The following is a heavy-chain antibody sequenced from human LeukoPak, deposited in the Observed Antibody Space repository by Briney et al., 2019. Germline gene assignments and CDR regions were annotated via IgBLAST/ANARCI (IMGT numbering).Heavy chain of an antibody. CDR2: IYYSGST. Sequence: SETLSLTCTVSGGSISSSSYYWGRIRQPPGKGLEWIGSIYYSGSTYYNPSLKSRVTMSVDTSKNQFSLKLSSVTAADTAVYYCAREGVGARHVLFPAYLYGMDVWGQGTTVTVSS. J-gene: IGHJ6*02. D-gene: IGHD1-26*01. CDR3: AREGVGARHVLFPAYLYGMDV. V-gene: IGHV4-39*07. CDR1: GGSISSSSYY.